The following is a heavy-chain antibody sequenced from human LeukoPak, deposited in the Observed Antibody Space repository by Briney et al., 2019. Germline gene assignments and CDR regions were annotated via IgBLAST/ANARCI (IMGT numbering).Heavy chain of an antibody. V-gene: IGHV3-7*01. CDR2: IKYDGGDK. D-gene: IGHD6-13*01. Sequence: GGSLRLSCAAAGFTFSSYWMSWVRQAPGKGLEWVANIKYDGGDKYYADSVKGRFTISRDNSKNTLYLQMNSLRADATAVYYCAQGTRGIAAAGTTRWIPYYGMAVWGQPTTATVSS. J-gene: IGHJ6*02. CDR3: AQGTRGIAAAGTTRWIPYYGMAV. CDR1: GFTFSSYW.